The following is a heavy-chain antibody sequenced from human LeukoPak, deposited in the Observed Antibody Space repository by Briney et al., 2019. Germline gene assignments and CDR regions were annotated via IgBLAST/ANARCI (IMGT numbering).Heavy chain of an antibody. CDR2: IYYTGST. D-gene: IGHD4-17*01. Sequence: PSETLSLTCTVSGDSISSYCWSWIRQPPGKGLEWIGYIYYTGSTNYNPSLKSRVTMSVDTSKNQFSLNLNSVTAADTAVYYCARHNSHGDYPLDYWGQGTLVTVSS. CDR3: ARHNSHGDYPLDY. CDR1: GDSISSYC. J-gene: IGHJ4*02. V-gene: IGHV4-59*08.